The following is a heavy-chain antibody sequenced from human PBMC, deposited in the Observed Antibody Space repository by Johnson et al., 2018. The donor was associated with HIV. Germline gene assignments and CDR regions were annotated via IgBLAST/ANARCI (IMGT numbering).Heavy chain of an antibody. V-gene: IGHV3-9*01. D-gene: IGHD3-9*01. J-gene: IGHJ3*02. Sequence: QLVESGGGLVQPGRSLRLSCAASGFTFDDYAMHWVRQAPGKGLEWVSGISWNSGSIGYADSVTGRFTISRDNAKNSLYLQMNSLRAEDTALYYCAVSVLTGRRPDDAFDIWGQGTMVTVSS. CDR3: AVSVLTGRRPDDAFDI. CDR1: GFTFDDYA. CDR2: ISWNSGSI.